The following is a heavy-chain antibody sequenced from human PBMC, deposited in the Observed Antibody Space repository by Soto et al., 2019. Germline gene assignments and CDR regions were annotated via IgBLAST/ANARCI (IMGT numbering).Heavy chain of an antibody. CDR2: IVVGSGNT. V-gene: IGHV1-58*01. J-gene: IGHJ6*02. D-gene: IGHD2-2*01. CDR3: AAGRTGGSYYGMDV. CDR1: GFTFSYSA. Sequence: SVKVSCKGSGFTFSYSAVEWGGQGPVQGLEWIGWIVVGSGNTNYAQKFQERVTITRDMSTSTAYMELSSLRSEDTAVYYCAAGRTGGSYYGMDVWGQGTTVTVSS.